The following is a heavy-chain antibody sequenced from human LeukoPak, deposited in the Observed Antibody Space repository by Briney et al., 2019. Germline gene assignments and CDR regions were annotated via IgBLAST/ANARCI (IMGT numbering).Heavy chain of an antibody. CDR3: ARALTSSGWYGTIEY. Sequence: SETLSLTCTVSGGSISSSSYYWGWVRQPPGKGLEWIGSIYYSGSTYYNPSLKSRVTISVDTSKNQFSLKLSSVTAADTAVHYCARALTSSGWYGTIEYWGQGTLVTVSS. J-gene: IGHJ4*02. D-gene: IGHD6-19*01. V-gene: IGHV4-39*07. CDR1: GGSISSSSYY. CDR2: IYYSGST.